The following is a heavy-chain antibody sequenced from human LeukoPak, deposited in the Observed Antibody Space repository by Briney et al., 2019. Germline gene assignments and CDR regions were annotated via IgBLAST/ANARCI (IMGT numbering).Heavy chain of an antibody. J-gene: IGHJ4*02. CDR1: GYTFTGYY. Sequence: ASVKVSCKASGYTFTGYYMHWVRQAPGQGLEWMGWINPNSGGTNYAQKLQGRVTMTRDTSISTAYMELSRLRSDDTAVYYCAREKTYYYDSSGYPDYWGQGTLVTVSS. V-gene: IGHV1-2*02. D-gene: IGHD3-22*01. CDR2: INPNSGGT. CDR3: AREKTYYYDSSGYPDY.